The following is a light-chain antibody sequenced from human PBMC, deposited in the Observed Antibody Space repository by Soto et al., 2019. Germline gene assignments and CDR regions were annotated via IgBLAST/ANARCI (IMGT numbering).Light chain of an antibody. Sequence: AIQMTQSPSSLSASVGDRVTITCRASQDISDDVGWYQQTPGKAPKLLISGASRLQSGVPSRFSGSGSGAQFTLTITSLRPEDSAIYYCLQNHNYPRTFGQATKVEI. CDR1: QDISDD. V-gene: IGKV1-6*01. CDR3: LQNHNYPRT. CDR2: GAS. J-gene: IGKJ1*01.